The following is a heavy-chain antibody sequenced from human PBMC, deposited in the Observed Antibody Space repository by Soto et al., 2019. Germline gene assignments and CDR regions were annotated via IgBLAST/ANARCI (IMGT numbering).Heavy chain of an antibody. D-gene: IGHD1-1*01. V-gene: IGHV1-69*12. Sequence: QVQLVQSGAEVKKPGSSLKVSCKASGGTFSSYAISWVRQAPGQGLEWMGGIIPIFGTANYAQKFQGRVRIRADESTSRADMELSSLRSEDTAVYYCARMGTLGAEMDVWGQGTTVTVSS. CDR1: GGTFSSYA. CDR3: ARMGTLGAEMDV. J-gene: IGHJ6*02. CDR2: IIPIFGTA.